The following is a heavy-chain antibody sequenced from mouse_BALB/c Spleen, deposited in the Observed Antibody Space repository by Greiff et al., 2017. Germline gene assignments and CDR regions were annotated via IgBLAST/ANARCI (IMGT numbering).Heavy chain of an antibody. CDR1: GFTFSSYA. V-gene: IGHV5-9-4*01. CDR2: ISSGGST. CDR3: AREGGYDLPPFAY. D-gene: IGHD2-3*01. J-gene: IGHJ3*01. Sequence: EVQVVESGGGLVKPGGSLKLSCAASGFTFSSYAMSWVRQTPEKRLEWVASISSGGSTYYPDTVTGRFTISRDNAKNTLYLEMSSLRSEDTAMYYCAREGGYDLPPFAYWGQGTLVTVSA.